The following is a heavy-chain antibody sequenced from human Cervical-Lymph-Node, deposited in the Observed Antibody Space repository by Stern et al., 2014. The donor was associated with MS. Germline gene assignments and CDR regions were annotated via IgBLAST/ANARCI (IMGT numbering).Heavy chain of an antibody. CDR2: ISSYNGNT. CDR3: ARERLRDFNDYHFDS. V-gene: IGHV1-18*01. D-gene: IGHD4-11*01. J-gene: IGHJ4*02. Sequence: VQLVQSGPEVRQPGASVRVSCKASGYTFTTPNYGIAWVREAPGRGLEWMGWISSYNGNTVYAQKLQDRGTMTTDTSTSTAYMELRSLRSDDTAFYYCARERLRDFNDYHFDSWGQGTLVTVSS. CDR1: GYTFTTPNYG.